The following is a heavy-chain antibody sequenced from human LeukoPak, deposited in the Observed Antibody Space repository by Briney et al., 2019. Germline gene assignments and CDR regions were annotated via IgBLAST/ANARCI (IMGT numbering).Heavy chain of an antibody. D-gene: IGHD2-15*01. CDR1: GFTFSSYW. V-gene: IGHV3-21*01. CDR2: ISSSSSYI. J-gene: IGHJ6*03. CDR3: ARDGVTVGYCSGGSCYNYYYYMDV. Sequence: GGSLRLSCAASGFTFSSYWMSWVRQAPGKGLEWVSSISSSSSYIYYADSVKGRFTISRDNAKNSLYLQMNSLRAEDTAVYYCARDGVTVGYCSGGSCYNYYYYMDVWGKGTTVTISS.